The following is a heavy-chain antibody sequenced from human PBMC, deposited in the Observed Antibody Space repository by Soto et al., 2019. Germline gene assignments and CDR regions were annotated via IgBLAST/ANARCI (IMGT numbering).Heavy chain of an antibody. D-gene: IGHD1-26*01. CDR2: ISGSGGST. Sequence: GGSLRLSCAASGFTFSSYAMSWVRQAPGKGLEWVSAISGSGGSTYYADSVKGRFTISRDNSKNTLYLQMNSLRAEDTAVYYCAKVGVAGELPPPSFDYWGQGTLVTVSS. J-gene: IGHJ4*02. CDR3: AKVGVAGELPPPSFDY. CDR1: GFTFSSYA. V-gene: IGHV3-23*01.